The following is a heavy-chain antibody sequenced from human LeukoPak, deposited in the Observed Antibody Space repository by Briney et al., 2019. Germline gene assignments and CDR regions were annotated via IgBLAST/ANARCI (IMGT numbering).Heavy chain of an antibody. J-gene: IGHJ4*02. D-gene: IGHD3-16*01. Sequence: GGSLRLSCVASGITFSSYSMNWVRQAPGKGLGWVSYISSFSGTINYADSVKGRFTISRDNAKNSLYLQMNSLRAEDTAVYYCARDQGGVGYWGQGTLVTVSS. CDR1: GITFSSYS. CDR3: ARDQGGVGY. V-gene: IGHV3-48*01. CDR2: ISSFSGTI.